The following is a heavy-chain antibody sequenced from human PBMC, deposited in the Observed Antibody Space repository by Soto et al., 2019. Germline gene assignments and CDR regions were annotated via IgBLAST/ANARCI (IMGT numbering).Heavy chain of an antibody. V-gene: IGHV4-30-4*01. J-gene: IGHJ4*02. D-gene: IGHD3-22*01. CDR1: GGSISSGDYY. Sequence: PSETLSLTCTVSGGSISSGDYYWSWIRQPPGKGLEWIGYIYYSGSTYYNPSLKSRVTISVDTSKNQFSLKLSSVTAADTAVYYCARVPSGYYYYFDYWGQGTLVTVSS. CDR2: IYYSGST. CDR3: ARVPSGYYYYFDY.